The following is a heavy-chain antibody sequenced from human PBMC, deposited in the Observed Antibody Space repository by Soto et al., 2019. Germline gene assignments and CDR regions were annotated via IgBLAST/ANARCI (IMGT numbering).Heavy chain of an antibody. J-gene: IGHJ6*02. CDR2: ISGSGGST. Sequence: GGSLRLSCAASGFTFSSYAMSWVRQAPGKGLEWVSAISGSGGSTYYADSVKGRFTISRDNSKNTLYLQMNSLRAEDTAVYYCANILYSSYYYYGMDVWGQGTTVTVSS. CDR1: GFTFSSYA. D-gene: IGHD6-19*01. CDR3: ANILYSSYYYYGMDV. V-gene: IGHV3-23*01.